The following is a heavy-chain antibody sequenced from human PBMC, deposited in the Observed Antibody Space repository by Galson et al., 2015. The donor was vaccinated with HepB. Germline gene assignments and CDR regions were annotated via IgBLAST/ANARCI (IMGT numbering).Heavy chain of an antibody. Sequence: SVKVSCKASGYTFTSYGISWVRQAPGQGLEWMGWISAYNGNTNYAQKLQGRVTMTTDTSTSTAYMELRSLRSDDTAVYYCARVIAAAGSGWFDPWGQGTLVTVSS. CDR2: ISAYNGNT. V-gene: IGHV1-18*04. CDR1: GYTFTSYG. D-gene: IGHD6-13*01. CDR3: ARVIAAAGSGWFDP. J-gene: IGHJ5*02.